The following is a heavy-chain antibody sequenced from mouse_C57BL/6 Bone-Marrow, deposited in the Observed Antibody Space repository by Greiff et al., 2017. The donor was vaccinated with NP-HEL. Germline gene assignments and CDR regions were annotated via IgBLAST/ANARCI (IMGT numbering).Heavy chain of an antibody. Sequence: VKLQESGAELVKPGASVKISCKASGYEFSNYWMNWVKQRPGKGLEWIGQIYPGDGDTNYNGKFKDKATLTADKSSSTAYMQLSTLTSDDTAVYFCARGAYWGQGTLVTVSA. CDR3: ARGAY. CDR2: IYPGDGDT. V-gene: IGHV1-80*01. CDR1: GYEFSNYW. J-gene: IGHJ3*01.